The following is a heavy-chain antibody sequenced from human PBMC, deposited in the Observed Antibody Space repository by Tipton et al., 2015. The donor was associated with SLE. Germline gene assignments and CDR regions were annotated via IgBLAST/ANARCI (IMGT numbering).Heavy chain of an antibody. D-gene: IGHD1-7*01. V-gene: IGHV4-34*09. CDR1: GASFSVHY. J-gene: IGHJ4*02. CDR2: IKSGTGT. Sequence: TLSLTCAVHGASFSVHYWTWIRQPPGRGLEWIGDIKSGTGTKTNPSLKSRLTISLDTSKMQLALRMKSVTAADTAVYHCTRVPRYNWNYIADWGQGTLVSVSS. CDR3: TRVPRYNWNYIAD.